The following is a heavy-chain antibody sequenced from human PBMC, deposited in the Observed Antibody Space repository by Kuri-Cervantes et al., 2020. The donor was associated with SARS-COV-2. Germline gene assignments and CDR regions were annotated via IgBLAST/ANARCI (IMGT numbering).Heavy chain of an antibody. CDR1: GYTFTNYW. Sequence: GGSLRLSCKGSGYTFTNYWIGWVRQMPGKGLEWMGIIYPGDSDTRYSPSLQGQVTISADKSTITAYLQWSSLKASDTAMSYCARRWYEYASGTSSFDYWGQGTLVTVSS. V-gene: IGHV5-51*01. CDR3: ARRWYEYASGTSSFDY. D-gene: IGHD3-10*01. CDR2: IYPGDSDT. J-gene: IGHJ4*02.